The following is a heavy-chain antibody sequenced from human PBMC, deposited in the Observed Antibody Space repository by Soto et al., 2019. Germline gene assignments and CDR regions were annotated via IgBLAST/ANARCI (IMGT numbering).Heavy chain of an antibody. V-gene: IGHV3-7*05. CDR1: GFTFSSYW. Sequence: EVQRVESGGGLVQPGVSLRLSCAASGFTFSSYWMSWVRQAPGKGLEWVANIKQDGSEKYYVDSVKGRFTISRDNAKNSLYLQMNSLRAEDTVVYYCARAGTSLAFDIWGQGTMVTVSS. CDR2: IKQDGSEK. CDR3: ARAGTSLAFDI. J-gene: IGHJ3*02. D-gene: IGHD1-1*01.